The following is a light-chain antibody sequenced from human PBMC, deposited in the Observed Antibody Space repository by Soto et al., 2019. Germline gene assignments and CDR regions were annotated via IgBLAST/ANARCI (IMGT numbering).Light chain of an antibody. J-gene: IGKJ1*01. CDR3: QQYGSSGT. CDR2: GAS. CDR1: QSISTN. Sequence: EIFRTQAPATLSVSPGERATRSWRASQSISTNSAWYQQRPGQAPRPLIYGASTRATGIPDRFSGSGSGTDFTLTISRLEPEDFAVYYCQQYGSSGTFGQGTKVDIK. V-gene: IGKV3-20*01.